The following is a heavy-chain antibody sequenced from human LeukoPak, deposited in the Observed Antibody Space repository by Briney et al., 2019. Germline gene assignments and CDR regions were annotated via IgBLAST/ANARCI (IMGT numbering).Heavy chain of an antibody. V-gene: IGHV3-7*01. CDR3: ARYTDYDLSF. Sequence: SGGSLRLSCAASGYTFSSYWMSWVRQAPGKGLEWLANIKQDESEKYYVDSVKGRFTISRDNPKNSLFLQMNSLRAEDTAVYYCARYTDYDLSFWGQGTLVTVSS. J-gene: IGHJ4*02. D-gene: IGHD3-3*01. CDR1: GYTFSSYW. CDR2: IKQDESEK.